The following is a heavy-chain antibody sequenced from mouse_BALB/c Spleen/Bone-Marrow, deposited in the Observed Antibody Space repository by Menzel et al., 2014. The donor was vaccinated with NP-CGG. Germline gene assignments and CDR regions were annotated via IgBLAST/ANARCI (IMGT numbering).Heavy chain of an antibody. Sequence: VQLQQSGAELVKPGASVKLSCTASGFNIKDTYMHWVKQRPEQGLEWIGRIDPANGNTKYDPKFQGKATITADTSSNTAYLQLSSLTSEDTAVYYRARLDLFAYWGQGTLVTVPA. CDR2: IDPANGNT. CDR3: ARLDLFAY. CDR1: GFNIKDTY. J-gene: IGHJ3*01. V-gene: IGHV14-3*02.